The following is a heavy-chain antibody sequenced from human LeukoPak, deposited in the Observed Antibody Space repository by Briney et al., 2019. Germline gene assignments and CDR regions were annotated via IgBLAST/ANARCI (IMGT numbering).Heavy chain of an antibody. CDR1: GSTFTGFY. V-gene: IGHV1-2*07. CDR3: ARPTHRLTVATAIDY. CDR2: VNPKNGAT. Sequence: ASVKVCCNPAGSTFTGFYLHWVRQAPGQGLQWMGWVNPKNGATKYSHTFRGRVTMTRDTSIDTAYMELSSLTSDDTAIYYCARPTHRLTVATAIDYWGQGTLVTVSS. J-gene: IGHJ4*02. D-gene: IGHD4-17*01.